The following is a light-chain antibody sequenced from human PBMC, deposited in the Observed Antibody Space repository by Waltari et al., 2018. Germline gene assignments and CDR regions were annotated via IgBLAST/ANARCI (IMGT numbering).Light chain of an antibody. CDR1: QSVRGY. J-gene: IGKJ4*01. CDR3: QQRHNWPLT. V-gene: IGKV3-11*01. CDR2: DAS. Sequence: EIVLTQSPATLSLSPGERATLSCRASQSVRGYLAWYQQKPGPAPRLLLYDASNRASGIPARFSGSGSGTDFSLSISSLEPEDFAVYYCQQRHNWPLTFGGGTKVEIK.